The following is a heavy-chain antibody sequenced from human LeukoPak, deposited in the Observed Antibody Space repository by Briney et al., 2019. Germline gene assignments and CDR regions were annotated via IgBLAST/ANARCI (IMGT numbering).Heavy chain of an antibody. Sequence: ASVKVSCKASGYTFTGYYMHWVRQAPGQGLEWMGWMNAYNGNTNYAQKLQGRVTMTTDTSTSTAYMELRNLRSDDTAVYYCARDSPRRGGDYRLDYWGQGTLVTVSS. CDR1: GYTFTGYY. V-gene: IGHV1-18*04. CDR3: ARDSPRRGGDYRLDY. D-gene: IGHD2-21*02. CDR2: MNAYNGNT. J-gene: IGHJ4*02.